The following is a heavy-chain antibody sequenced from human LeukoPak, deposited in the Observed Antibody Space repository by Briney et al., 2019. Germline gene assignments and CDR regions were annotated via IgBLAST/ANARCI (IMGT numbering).Heavy chain of an antibody. J-gene: IGHJ3*02. CDR2: MNPNSGNT. CDR3: AKAPYHDFWSGYTENAFDI. CDR1: GYTFTSYD. V-gene: IGHV1-8*03. D-gene: IGHD3-3*01. Sequence: GASVKVSCKASGYTFTSYDINWVRQATGQGLEWMGWMNPNSGNTVYAQKFQGRVTITRNTSISTAYMELSSLRAEDTAVYYCAKAPYHDFWSGYTENAFDIWGQGTMVTVSS.